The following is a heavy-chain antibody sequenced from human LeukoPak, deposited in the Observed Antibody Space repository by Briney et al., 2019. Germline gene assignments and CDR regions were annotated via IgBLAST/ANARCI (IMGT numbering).Heavy chain of an antibody. Sequence: GGSLRLSCVASGFTFSNYSMNWVRQAPGKGLEWVSSISSSSSYIYYADSVKGRFTISRDNAKNSLYLQMNSLRAEDTAVYYCARVGGMIAAAADYWGQGTLVTVSS. CDR3: ARVGGMIAAAADY. CDR2: ISSSSSYI. V-gene: IGHV3-21*01. J-gene: IGHJ4*02. CDR1: GFTFSNYS. D-gene: IGHD6-13*01.